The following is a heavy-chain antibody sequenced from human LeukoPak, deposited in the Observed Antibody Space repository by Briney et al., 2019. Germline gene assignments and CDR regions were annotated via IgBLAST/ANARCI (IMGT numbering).Heavy chain of an antibody. CDR2: ISPNGQTI. D-gene: IGHD5-18*01. V-gene: IGHV3-11*01. J-gene: IGHJ4*02. Sequence: GGSLRLSCVASGFTFTDDYMTWIRQAQGKGLEWVAYISPNGQTIYYAESLQGRFTVSRDNAKSSLFLQMNNLGAEDTAVYYCAKAFTALVFFEYWGQGTLVTVSS. CDR1: GFTFTDDY. CDR3: AKAFTALVFFEY.